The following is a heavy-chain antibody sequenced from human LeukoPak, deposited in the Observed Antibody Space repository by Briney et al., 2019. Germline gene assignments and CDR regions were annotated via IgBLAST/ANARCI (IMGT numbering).Heavy chain of an antibody. CDR2: MNQDASER. V-gene: IGHV3-7*01. J-gene: IGHJ4*02. D-gene: IGHD1-26*01. CDR3: ARDKRGGSYGDY. Sequence: PGGSLRLSYAASGFTFSSYWMKWVRQAPGKGLEWVANMNQDASERYYVESVKGRFTISRDNARNSLYLQMNSLRVEDTAVYFCARDKRGGSYGDYWGQGTLVTVSS. CDR1: GFTFSSYW.